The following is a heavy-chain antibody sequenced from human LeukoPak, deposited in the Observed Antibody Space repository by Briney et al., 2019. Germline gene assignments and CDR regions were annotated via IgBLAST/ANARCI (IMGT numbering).Heavy chain of an antibody. CDR2: ISGSGGST. CDR1: GFTFSSYA. D-gene: IGHD3-10*01. CDR3: AKGGIGELFDY. V-gene: IGHV3-23*01. J-gene: IGHJ4*02. Sequence: GGSLRLSCAASGFTFSSYAMSWVRQAPGKGLGWVSAISGSGGSTYYADSVKGRFTISRDSSKNTLYLQMNSLRAEDTAVYYCAKGGIGELFDYWGQGTLVTVSS.